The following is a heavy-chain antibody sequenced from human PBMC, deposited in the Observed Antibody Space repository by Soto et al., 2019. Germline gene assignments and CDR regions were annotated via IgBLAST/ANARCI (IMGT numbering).Heavy chain of an antibody. V-gene: IGHV4-59*01. D-gene: IGHD1-26*01. CDR1: CGFIPNFF. Sequence: VALEGLGPRTVKPSGNLFPLCTVPCGFIPNFFRGWVRQSPAKGLEWIGYISDSGSTKYNPSLKSRVTISVDTSKNQFSLKLTSVTAADTAVYYCARERVGHSAMDVWGQGTTVTVSS. CDR3: ARERVGHSAMDV. J-gene: IGHJ6*02. CDR2: ISDSGST.